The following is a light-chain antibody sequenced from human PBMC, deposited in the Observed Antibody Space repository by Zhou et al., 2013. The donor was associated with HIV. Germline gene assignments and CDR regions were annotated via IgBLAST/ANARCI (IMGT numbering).Light chain of an antibody. V-gene: IGKV3-15*01. CDR3: QQYGFSQYT. CDR2: GAS. Sequence: EIVMTQSPATLSVSPGERATLSCRASQSVSSNLAWYQQKPGQAPRLLIYGASTRATGIPARFSGSGSGTEFTLTISSLQSEDFAVYYCQQYGFSQYTFGQGTKLEIK. J-gene: IGKJ2*01. CDR1: QSVSSN.